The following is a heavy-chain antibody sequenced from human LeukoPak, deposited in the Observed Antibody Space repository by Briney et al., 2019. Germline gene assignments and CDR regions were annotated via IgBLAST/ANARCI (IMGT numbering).Heavy chain of an antibody. D-gene: IGHD6-13*01. Sequence: PGGSLRLSCAASGFTFSSYAMSWVRQAPGKGLEWVSAISGSGGSTYYADSVKGRFTISRDNSKNTLYLQMNSLRAEDTAVYYCARDMLAWESSSWSLVGLAYYYYGMDVWGQGTTVTVSS. CDR1: GFTFSSYA. CDR2: ISGSGGST. V-gene: IGHV3-23*01. J-gene: IGHJ6*02. CDR3: ARDMLAWESSSWSLVGLAYYYYGMDV.